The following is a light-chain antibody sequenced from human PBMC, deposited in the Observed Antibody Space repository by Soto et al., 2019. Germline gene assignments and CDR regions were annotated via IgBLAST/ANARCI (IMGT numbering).Light chain of an antibody. CDR2: GAS. Sequence: DIVLTQSPVTLSLSPGDRATLSCRASQTVNIRYLAWYQQRPGQAPRLLIYGASNRATAIPGRFSGSGSGTDFTLTISRLEPEDFAVYYCQQYDDSQGFIFGPGTEVDLK. J-gene: IGKJ3*01. CDR1: QTVNIRY. V-gene: IGKV3-20*01. CDR3: QQYDDSQGFI.